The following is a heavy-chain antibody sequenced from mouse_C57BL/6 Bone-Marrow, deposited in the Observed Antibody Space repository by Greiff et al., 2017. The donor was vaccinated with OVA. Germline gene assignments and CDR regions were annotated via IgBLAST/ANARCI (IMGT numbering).Heavy chain of an antibody. J-gene: IGHJ2*01. CDR3: ARHITTVGYYFDY. CDR1: GFTFSSYT. CDR2: ISGGGGNT. Sequence: EVHLVESGGGLVKPGGSLKLSCAASGFTFSSYTMSWVRQTPEKRLEWVATISGGGGNTYYPDSVKGRFTISRDNAKNTLYLQMSSLRSEDTALYYCARHITTVGYYFDYWGQGTTLTVSS. D-gene: IGHD1-1*01. V-gene: IGHV5-9*01.